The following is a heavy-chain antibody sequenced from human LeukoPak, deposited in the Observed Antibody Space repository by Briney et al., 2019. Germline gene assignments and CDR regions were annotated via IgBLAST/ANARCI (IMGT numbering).Heavy chain of an antibody. J-gene: IGHJ4*02. Sequence: ASVKVSCKASGYTFTSYGISWVRQAPGQGLEWMGWISAYNGNTNYAQKLQGRVTMTTDTSTSTAYMELRSLRSDDTAVYYCARVDSSGDYRRRGPLVDYWGQGTLVTVSS. V-gene: IGHV1-18*01. D-gene: IGHD3-22*01. CDR1: GYTFTSYG. CDR2: ISAYNGNT. CDR3: ARVDSSGDYRRRGPLVDY.